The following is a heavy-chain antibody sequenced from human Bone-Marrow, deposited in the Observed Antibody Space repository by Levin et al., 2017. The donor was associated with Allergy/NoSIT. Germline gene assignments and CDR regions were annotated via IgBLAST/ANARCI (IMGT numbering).Heavy chain of an antibody. Sequence: PSETLSLTCTVSGGSVSSGSYYWNWIRQPPGKGLEWIGYIYYSGSTNYNPSLKSRVTISVDTSKNQFSLKLSSVTAADTAVYYCASSLVVPAAMTTPYYYYYYMDVWGKGTTVTVSS. J-gene: IGHJ6*03. CDR3: ASSLVVPAAMTTPYYYYYYMDV. CDR2: IYYSGST. CDR1: GGSVSSGSYY. D-gene: IGHD2-2*01. V-gene: IGHV4-61*01.